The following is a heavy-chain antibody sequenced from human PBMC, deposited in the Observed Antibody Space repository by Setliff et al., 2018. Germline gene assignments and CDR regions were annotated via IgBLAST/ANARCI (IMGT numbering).Heavy chain of an antibody. Sequence: TGGSLRLSCAASGFTFSSYEMNWVRQAPGKGLEWVSYITSSSSTIDYADSVKGRFTISRDDAKNSLYLQMNSLRAEDTAVYYCARDGGEYWGQGTLVTVSS. D-gene: IGHD3-16*01. CDR3: ARDGGEY. CDR1: GFTFSSYE. CDR2: ITSSSSTI. J-gene: IGHJ4*02. V-gene: IGHV3-48*01.